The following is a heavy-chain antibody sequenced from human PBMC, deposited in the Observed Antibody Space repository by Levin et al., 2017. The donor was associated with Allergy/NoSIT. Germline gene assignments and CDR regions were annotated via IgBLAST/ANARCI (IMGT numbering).Heavy chain of an antibody. CDR1: GYTFTSYG. V-gene: IGHV1-18*01. J-gene: IGHJ4*02. D-gene: IGHD6-19*01. Sequence: GESLKISCKASGYTFTSYGISWVRQAPGQGLEWMGWISAYNGNTNYAQKLQGRVTMTTDTSTSTAYMELRSLRSDDTAVYYCAREEGVWLVQQPFDYWGQGTLVTVSS. CDR3: AREEGVWLVQQPFDY. CDR2: ISAYNGNT.